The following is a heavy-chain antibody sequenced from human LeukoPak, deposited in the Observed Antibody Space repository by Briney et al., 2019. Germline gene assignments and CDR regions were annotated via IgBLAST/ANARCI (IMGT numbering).Heavy chain of an antibody. CDR1: GFTFSSYA. D-gene: IGHD5-12*01. V-gene: IGHV3-23*01. J-gene: IGHJ4*02. CDR2: ISGSGGST. CDR3: AKVGIVATTTFDY. Sequence: GGSLRLSCAASGFTFSSYAMSWVRQAPGKGLEWVSAISGSGGSTYYADSVKGRFTISRGNSKNTLYLQMNSLRAEDTAVYYCAKVGIVATTTFDYWGQGTLVTVSS.